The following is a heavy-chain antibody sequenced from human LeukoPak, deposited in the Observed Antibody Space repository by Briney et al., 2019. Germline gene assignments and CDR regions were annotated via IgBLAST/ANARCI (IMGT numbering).Heavy chain of an antibody. V-gene: IGHV3-23*01. D-gene: IGHD6-13*01. Sequence: GGSLRLSCAASGFTLSTYAMNWVRQAPGKGLGWVSGSSAGGGSTYYADSVKGRFTISRDNSKNTLYLQMNSLTVEDTAVYYCAKSPRSAADNWFDPWGQGTLVTVSS. CDR2: SSAGGGST. CDR1: GFTLSTYA. CDR3: AKSPRSAADNWFDP. J-gene: IGHJ5*02.